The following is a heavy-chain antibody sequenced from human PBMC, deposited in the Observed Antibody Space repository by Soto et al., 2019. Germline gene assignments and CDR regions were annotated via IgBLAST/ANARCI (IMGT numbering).Heavy chain of an antibody. CDR2: IYYSGIT. V-gene: IGHV4-39*01. J-gene: IGHJ4*02. CDR1: GVSISNSSYY. CDR3: ARQGSN. Sequence: SETLSLTCTVSGVSISNSSYYWGWIRRPPGKGLEWIGTIYYSGITYYNPSLKSRVTISVDTSKNQFSLKLTSVTAADTAVYYRARQGSNWGQGSLVIASS.